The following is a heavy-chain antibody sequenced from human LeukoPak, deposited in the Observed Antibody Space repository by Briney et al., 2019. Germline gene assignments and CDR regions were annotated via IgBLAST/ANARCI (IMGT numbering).Heavy chain of an antibody. Sequence: PGGSLRLSCAASGFTFSSYWMRWVRQAPGKGLEWVSLIYSGGSTYYADSVKGRFTISRDNSKNTLYPQMNSLRAEDTAVYYCARRAGGYSHPYDYWGQGTLVTVSS. J-gene: IGHJ4*02. V-gene: IGHV3-53*01. CDR3: ARRAGGYSHPYDY. D-gene: IGHD4-23*01. CDR1: GFTFSSYW. CDR2: IYSGGST.